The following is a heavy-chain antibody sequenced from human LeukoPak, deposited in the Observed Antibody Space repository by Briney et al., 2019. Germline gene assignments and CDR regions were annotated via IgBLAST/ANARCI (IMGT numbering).Heavy chain of an antibody. V-gene: IGHV1-69*02. CDR3: AITRQPCSGGSCQLYSFDY. D-gene: IGHD2-15*01. CDR1: GGTFSSYT. J-gene: IGHJ4*02. CDR2: IIPILGIA. Sequence: SVKLSRKFSGGTFSSYTISWVRLPHGPGLKLMGMIIPILGIAKHEQKFQGRVTITADKSTSTAYMVLSSLRSEDAAVYYCAITRQPCSGGSCQLYSFDYWGQGTLVTVSP.